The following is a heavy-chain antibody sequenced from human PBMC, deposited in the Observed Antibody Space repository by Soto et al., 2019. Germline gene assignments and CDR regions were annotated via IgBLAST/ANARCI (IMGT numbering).Heavy chain of an antibody. CDR3: ATLGYCSSTSCSSPFDP. J-gene: IGHJ5*02. CDR1: GYTFTSYG. D-gene: IGHD2-2*01. V-gene: IGHV1-18*01. CDR2: ISAYNGNT. Sequence: ASVKVSCKASGYTFTSYGISWVRQAPGQGLEWMGWISAYNGNTNYAQKLQGRVTMTTDTSTSTAYMELRSLRSDDTAVYYCATLGYCSSTSCSSPFDPWGQGTLVTVSS.